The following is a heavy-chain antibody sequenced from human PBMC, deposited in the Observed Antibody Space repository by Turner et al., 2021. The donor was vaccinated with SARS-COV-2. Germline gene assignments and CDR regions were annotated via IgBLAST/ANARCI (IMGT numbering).Heavy chain of an antibody. CDR2: IQHYGGT. CDR1: GGPFSGANS. D-gene: IGHD2-21*01. J-gene: IGHJ4*02. Sequence: QVHLQESGPGLVRPSGTLSHLCTVSGGPFSGANSGNGVRQAPGKGLEWIGEIQHYGGTNYKPSLKSRVSISLDDAKRKFSLMLNSATAADTAVYYCARGGDYCLDYWGQGMLVTVSS. CDR3: ARGGDYCLDY. V-gene: IGHV4-4*02.